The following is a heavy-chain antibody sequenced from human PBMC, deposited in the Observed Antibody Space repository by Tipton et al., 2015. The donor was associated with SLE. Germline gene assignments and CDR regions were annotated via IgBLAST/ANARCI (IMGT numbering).Heavy chain of an antibody. Sequence: LRLSCTVSGGSITNNDFFWGWIRQPPGKGLEWIGSVFYRGITYYNPSLKSRVTISVDTSKNQFSLKLTSVTATDTAVYYCARQSAYDFDFDYWGQGSLVTVSS. J-gene: IGHJ4*02. D-gene: IGHD5-12*01. CDR1: GGSITNNDFF. CDR2: VFYRGIT. V-gene: IGHV4-39*01. CDR3: ARQSAYDFDFDY.